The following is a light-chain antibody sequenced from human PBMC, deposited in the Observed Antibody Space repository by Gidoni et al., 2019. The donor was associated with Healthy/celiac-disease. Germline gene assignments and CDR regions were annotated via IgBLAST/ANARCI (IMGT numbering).Light chain of an antibody. CDR1: QSFISY. J-gene: IGKJ2*01. CDR3: QQRSNWPRT. Sequence: EIVLTQSPATLSLSPRERATLSCRASQSFISYLAWYQQKPGQAPRLLIYDASNRATCSPARFSGSGSGTDFTLTISSLEPEDFAVYYCQQRSNWPRTFXQXTKLEIK. V-gene: IGKV3-11*01. CDR2: DAS.